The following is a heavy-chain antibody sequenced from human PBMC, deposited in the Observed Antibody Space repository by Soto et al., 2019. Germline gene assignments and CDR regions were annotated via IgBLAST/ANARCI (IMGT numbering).Heavy chain of an antibody. CDR3: ARTNGAYSNYFDY. CDR1: GFTFGSYS. CDR2: IGGSSGHI. J-gene: IGHJ4*02. D-gene: IGHD2-8*01. Sequence: VLLVESGGGLVKPGGSLRLSCAASGFTFGSYSMVWVRQAPEKGLEWVSSIGGSSGHIYYADSLKGRFTISRDNAKNSLYLQMNSLRVEDTAVYYCARTNGAYSNYFDYWGQGTLVTVSS. V-gene: IGHV3-21*01.